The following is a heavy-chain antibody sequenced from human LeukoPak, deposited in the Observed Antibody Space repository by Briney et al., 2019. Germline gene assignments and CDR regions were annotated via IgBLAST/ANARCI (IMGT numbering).Heavy chain of an antibody. Sequence: GGSLRLSCAASGFTFSSYAMSWVRQAPGKGLEWVAVISYDGSNKYYADSVKGRFTISRDNSKNTLYVQMNSLRAEDTAVYYCAKAGQWLAPGDYWGQETLVTVSS. CDR3: AKAGQWLAPGDY. CDR1: GFTFSSYA. D-gene: IGHD6-19*01. J-gene: IGHJ4*02. V-gene: IGHV3-30*18. CDR2: ISYDGSNK.